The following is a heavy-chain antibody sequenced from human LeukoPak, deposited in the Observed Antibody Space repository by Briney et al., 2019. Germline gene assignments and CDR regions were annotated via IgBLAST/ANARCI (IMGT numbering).Heavy chain of an antibody. V-gene: IGHV4-39*07. D-gene: IGHD6-13*01. CDR1: GGSISSGSYY. J-gene: IGHJ4*02. Sequence: SEPLSLTCTVSGGSISSGSYYWGWVRQSRGKGLEWIGTIYYSGNTYYNPTLKSRGTISVDTSKNHFSLNLRSVTAADTAVYFCAYSTSWYFFDNWGQGTLVTVSS. CDR2: IYYSGNT. CDR3: AYSTSWYFFDN.